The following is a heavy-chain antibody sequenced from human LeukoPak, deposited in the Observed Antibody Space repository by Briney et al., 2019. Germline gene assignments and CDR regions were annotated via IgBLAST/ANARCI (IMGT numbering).Heavy chain of an antibody. D-gene: IGHD6-13*01. J-gene: IGHJ5*02. CDR2: INPNSGGT. CDR3: ARDRAAGIAAAGGNNWFDP. Sequence: ASVTVSCTASGYTFTGYYMHWVRQAPGQGLEWMGWINPNSGGTNYAQKFQGRVTMTRDTSISTAYMELSRLRSDDTAVYYWARDRAAGIAAAGGNNWFDPWGQGTLVTVSS. V-gene: IGHV1-2*02. CDR1: GYTFTGYY.